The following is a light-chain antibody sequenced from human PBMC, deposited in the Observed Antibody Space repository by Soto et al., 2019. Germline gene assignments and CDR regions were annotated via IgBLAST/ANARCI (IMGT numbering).Light chain of an antibody. CDR2: DNN. J-gene: IGLJ3*02. CDR3: GTWDGSLSAWV. Sequence: QSVLTQPPSVSAAPGQKVTISCSGSSSNIGNNFVSWYQQFPGTAPKLLIYDNNKRSSGFPDRFSASKSGTSATLGIAGLQTGDEADYYCGTWDGSLSAWVFGGGTQLTVL. V-gene: IGLV1-51*01. CDR1: SSNIGNNF.